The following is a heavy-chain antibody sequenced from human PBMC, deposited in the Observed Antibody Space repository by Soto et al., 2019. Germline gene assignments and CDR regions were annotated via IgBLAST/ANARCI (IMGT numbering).Heavy chain of an antibody. Sequence: ASVKVSCKASGYSFPGYYIHWVRQAPGQGLEWMGWLNPNSGGSNTAQKFQGRVTMTRDSSISTVHLEVSKLRSDDTALYYCARASAAATSWLVYWRQGTLVTVSS. CDR2: LNPNSGGS. V-gene: IGHV1-2*02. D-gene: IGHD2-15*01. CDR3: ARASAAATSWLVY. J-gene: IGHJ4*02. CDR1: GYSFPGYY.